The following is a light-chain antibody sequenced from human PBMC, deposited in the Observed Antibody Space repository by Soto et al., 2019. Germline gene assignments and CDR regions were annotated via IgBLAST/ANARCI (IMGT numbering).Light chain of an antibody. J-gene: IGLJ1*01. Sequence: QSALNQPPSASGSPGQSVTISCTGTSSDVGGYNYVSWYQQHPGKAPKLMIYEVSKRPSGVPDRFSGSKSGNTASLTVSGLQAEDEADYYCSSYAGSIYVFGTGTKVTVL. CDR3: SSYAGSIYV. CDR1: SSDVGGYNY. V-gene: IGLV2-8*01. CDR2: EVS.